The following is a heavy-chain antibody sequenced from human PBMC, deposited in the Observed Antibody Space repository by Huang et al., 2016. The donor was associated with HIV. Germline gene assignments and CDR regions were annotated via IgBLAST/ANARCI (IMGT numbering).Heavy chain of an antibody. V-gene: IGHV3-7*01. CDR3: ATKTAAMDI. CDR2: IKQDESEK. CDR1: TFTFGAYW. J-gene: IGHJ6*02. D-gene: IGHD1-7*01. Sequence: VESGGRLVQTGGSIRLSCVGSTFTFGAYWMSWVRQSRGKGLEWVANIKQDESEKYYVVSVMGRFNISRDNAKKVLFLEMNNVRVEDTATYYCATKTAAMDIWGQGTTVTVS.